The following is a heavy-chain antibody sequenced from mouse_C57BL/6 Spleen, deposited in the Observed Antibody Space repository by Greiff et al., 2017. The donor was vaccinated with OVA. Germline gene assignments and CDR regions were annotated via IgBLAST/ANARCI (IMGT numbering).Heavy chain of an antibody. D-gene: IGHD1-1*01. CDR1: GYTFTSYW. CDR3: ARSSTTVVSDY. CDR2: INPSSGYT. V-gene: IGHV1-7*01. Sequence: VQRVESGAELAKPGASVKLSCKASGYTFTSYWMHWVKQRPGQGLEWIGYINPSSGYTKYNQKFKDKATLTADKSSSTAYMQLSSLTYEDSAVYYCARSSTTVVSDYWGQGTTLTVSS. J-gene: IGHJ2*01.